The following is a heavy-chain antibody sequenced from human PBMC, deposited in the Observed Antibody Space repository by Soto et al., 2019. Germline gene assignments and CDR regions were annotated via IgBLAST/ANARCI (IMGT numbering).Heavy chain of an antibody. J-gene: IGHJ6*02. CDR1: GYTFTGYY. CDR2: INPNSGGT. CDR3: ARTGYGDYERPPEDYYGMDV. D-gene: IGHD4-17*01. Sequence: ASVKVSCKASGYTFTGYYMHWVRQAPGQGLEWMGWINPNSGGTNYAQKFQGWVTMTRDTSISTAYMELSRLRSDDTAVYYCARTGYGDYERPPEDYYGMDVWGQGTTVTVSS. V-gene: IGHV1-2*04.